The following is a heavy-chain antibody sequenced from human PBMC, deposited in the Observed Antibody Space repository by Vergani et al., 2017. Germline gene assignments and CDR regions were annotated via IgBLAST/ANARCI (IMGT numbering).Heavy chain of an antibody. V-gene: IGHV3-23*04. CDR2: ISGSGGST. J-gene: IGHJ4*02. D-gene: IGHD4-23*01. CDR3: AKDQCGGAIAFVDY. CDR1: GFPFSSYD. Sequence: EVQLVESGGGLVKPGGSLRLSCAASGFPFSSYDMSWVRQAPGKGLEWVSAISGSGGSTYYADSVKGRFTISRDNSKNTRSLQMNSLRAEDTALYYCAKDQCGGAIAFVDYGGQGTLVIVSA.